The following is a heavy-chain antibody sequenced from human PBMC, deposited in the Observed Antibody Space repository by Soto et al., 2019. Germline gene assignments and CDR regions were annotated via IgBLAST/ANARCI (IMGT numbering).Heavy chain of an antibody. J-gene: IGHJ4*02. CDR2: IYYSGST. CDR3: ARGAGIAAVGRDLDY. D-gene: IGHD6-13*01. V-gene: IGHV4-30-4*01. CDR1: GGAISSGDYY. Sequence: SETLSLTCTVSGGAISSGDYYWNWIRQPPGKGLEWIGYIYYSGSTYYNPSLKSRVTISVDTSKNQFSLKLSSVTAADTAVYYCARGAGIAAVGRDLDYWGQGTLVTVSS.